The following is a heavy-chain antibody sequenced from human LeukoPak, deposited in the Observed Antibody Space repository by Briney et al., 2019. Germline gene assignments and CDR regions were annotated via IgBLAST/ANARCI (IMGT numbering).Heavy chain of an antibody. CDR1: GYTFIRYD. CDR2: MNPNSGNT. V-gene: IGHV1-8*01. CDR3: AKVARKFWESPSGAYFDY. J-gene: IGHJ4*02. D-gene: IGHD3-3*01. Sequence: ASVKVSCKASGYTFIRYDINWVRQATGQGLEWMGWMNPNSGNTGYAQKFQARVTMSRNTSISTAYMELSNLRSDDTAVYYCAKVARKFWESPSGAYFDYWGQGTLVTVSS.